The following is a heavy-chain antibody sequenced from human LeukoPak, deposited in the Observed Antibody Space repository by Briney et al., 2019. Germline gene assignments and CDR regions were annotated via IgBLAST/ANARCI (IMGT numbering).Heavy chain of an antibody. CDR2: INTNTGNP. D-gene: IGHD5-18*01. J-gene: IGHJ6*03. V-gene: IGHV7-4-1*02. CDR3: ARLYVDTAMVSYYYYYMDV. CDR1: GYTFTSYA. Sequence: VASVEVSCKASGYTFTSYAMNWVRQAPGQGLEWMGWINTNTGNPTYAQGFTGRFVFSLDTSVSTAYLQISSLKAEDTAVYYCARLYVDTAMVSYYYYYMDVWGKGTTVTVSS.